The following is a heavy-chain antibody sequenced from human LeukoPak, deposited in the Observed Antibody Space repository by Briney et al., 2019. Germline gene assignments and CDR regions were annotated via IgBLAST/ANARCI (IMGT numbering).Heavy chain of an antibody. D-gene: IGHD2/OR15-2a*01. CDR3: ARGEYPNDY. V-gene: IGHV1-18*01. J-gene: IGHJ4*02. CDR1: GTSFTNYG. CDR2: FSVHNGDT. Sequence: ASVKVSCKVVGTSFTNYGITWVRQAPGQGLEWMAWFSVHNGDTNVAQNFQGRVTMTTDTSTSTAYMELRSLRSDDTAMYYCARGEYPNDYWGQGTLVTVSS.